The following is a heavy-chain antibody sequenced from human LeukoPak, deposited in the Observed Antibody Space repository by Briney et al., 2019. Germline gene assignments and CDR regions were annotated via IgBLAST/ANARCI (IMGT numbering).Heavy chain of an antibody. CDR2: IYDSGST. CDR3: ARVEAMYYYDSSGYLRY. V-gene: IGHV4-59*01. D-gene: IGHD3-22*01. Sequence: PSETLSLTCTVSGGSITSYYWSWIRQPPGKGLEWIGYIYDSGSTNHNPSLKSRVTISGDTSKNQFSLKLSSVTAADTAVYFCARVEAMYYYDSSGYLRYWGQGILVTVSS. CDR1: GGSITSYY. J-gene: IGHJ4*02.